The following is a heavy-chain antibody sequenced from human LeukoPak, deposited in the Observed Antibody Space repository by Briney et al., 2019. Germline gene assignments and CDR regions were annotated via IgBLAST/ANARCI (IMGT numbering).Heavy chain of an antibody. CDR1: GFTFSRYA. V-gene: IGHV3-23*01. CDR2: VSGSGGDT. J-gene: IGHJ4*02. Sequence: GGSLRLSCAASGFTFSRYAMSWVRQAPGKGLEWVSAVSGSGGDTYYADSVKGRFTISRDNAKNTLYLQMNSLSAADTAVYYCANAPYPYDCSGYYLWPFNYWGRGILATVSS. D-gene: IGHD3-22*01. CDR3: ANAPYPYDCSGYYLWPFNY.